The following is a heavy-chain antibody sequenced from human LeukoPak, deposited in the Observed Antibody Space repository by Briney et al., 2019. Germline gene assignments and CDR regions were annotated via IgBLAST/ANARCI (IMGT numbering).Heavy chain of an antibody. Sequence: GGSLRLACAASVFTFSSYGMSWVRQAPGKGLEWVSAISGSGGSTYYADSVKGRFTISRDNSKNTLYLQMNSLRAEDTAVYYCAGGKLRFLEWLLSYDAFDIWGQGTMVTVSS. J-gene: IGHJ3*02. D-gene: IGHD3-3*01. CDR1: VFTFSSYG. CDR2: ISGSGGST. V-gene: IGHV3-23*01. CDR3: AGGKLRFLEWLLSYDAFDI.